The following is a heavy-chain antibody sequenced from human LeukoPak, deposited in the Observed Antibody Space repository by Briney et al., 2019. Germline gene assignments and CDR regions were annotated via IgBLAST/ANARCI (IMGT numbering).Heavy chain of an antibody. J-gene: IGHJ4*02. Sequence: KSSETLSLTCTVSGGSISSYYWSWIRQPPGKGLEWIGYIYYSGSTYYNPSLKSRVTISVDTSKNQFSLKLSSVTAADTAVYYCARGVSVAGTFGYWGQGTLVTVSS. CDR3: ARGVSVAGTFGY. CDR1: GGSISSYY. D-gene: IGHD6-19*01. V-gene: IGHV4-59*12. CDR2: IYYSGST.